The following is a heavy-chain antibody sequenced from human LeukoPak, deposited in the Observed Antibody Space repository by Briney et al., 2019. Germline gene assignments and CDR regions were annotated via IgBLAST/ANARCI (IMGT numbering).Heavy chain of an antibody. Sequence: GGSLRLSCVVSGFTLTTYAMSWVRQAPGKGLEWVSAISGSGGVTWYADSVKGRFSISRDTSKNTLFLQMNSLRADDTALYYCAKDRAYPNDVFDVWGQGTMVTVS. CDR2: ISGSGGVT. CDR1: GFTLTTYA. J-gene: IGHJ3*01. D-gene: IGHD2-21*01. CDR3: AKDRAYPNDVFDV. V-gene: IGHV3-23*01.